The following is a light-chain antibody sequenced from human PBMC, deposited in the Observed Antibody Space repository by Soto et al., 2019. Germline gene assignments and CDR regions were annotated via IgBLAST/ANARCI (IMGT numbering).Light chain of an antibody. Sequence: EIVLTQSPGTLSLSPGERATLSCRASQSISSNYLAWYQQKPGQAPRLLIYGASSRATGIPDRFSGSGSGTDFTLTISTLEPEYSAIYYCQQYGSWTFGQGTKVQIK. CDR2: GAS. V-gene: IGKV3-20*01. CDR3: QQYGSWT. J-gene: IGKJ1*01. CDR1: QSISSNY.